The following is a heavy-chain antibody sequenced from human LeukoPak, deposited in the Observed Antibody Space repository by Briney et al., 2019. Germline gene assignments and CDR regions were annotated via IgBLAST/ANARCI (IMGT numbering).Heavy chain of an antibody. J-gene: IGHJ4*02. D-gene: IGHD3-3*01. Sequence: GGSLRLSCAASGFEFSSHWMSWVRQAPGKGLEWVAFIRYDGSNKYYADSVKGRFTISRDNSKNTLYLQMNSLRAEDTAVYYCARDVKLSDDFWSGCDHWGQGTLVTVSS. CDR2: IRYDGSNK. CDR1: GFEFSSHW. V-gene: IGHV3-30*02. CDR3: ARDVKLSDDFWSGCDH.